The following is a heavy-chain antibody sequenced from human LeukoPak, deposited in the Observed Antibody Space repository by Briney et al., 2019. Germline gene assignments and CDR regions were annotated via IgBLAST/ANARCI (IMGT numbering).Heavy chain of an antibody. CDR2: INTNGSST. CDR1: GFTFSCYW. Sequence: GGSLRLSCAASGFTFSCYWMHWVRQAPGKGLVWVSRINTNGSSTSYADSVKGRFTISRDNAKNTLYLQMNSLRAEDTAVYYCARSNNLPESLQDWGQRTLVTVSS. J-gene: IGHJ1*01. D-gene: IGHD1-1*01. CDR3: ARSNNLPESLQD. V-gene: IGHV3-74*01.